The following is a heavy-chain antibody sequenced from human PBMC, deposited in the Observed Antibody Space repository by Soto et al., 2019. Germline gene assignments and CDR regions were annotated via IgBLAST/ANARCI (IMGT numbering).Heavy chain of an antibody. J-gene: IGHJ4*02. V-gene: IGHV1-46*03. CDR1: GYTFTSYY. CDR3: ARDSPPHLSYYDSSGYKAY. CDR2: INPSGGST. Sequence: ASVKVSCKASGYTFTSYYMHWVRQAPGQGLEWMGIINPSGGSTSYAQKFQGRVTMTRDTSTSTVYMELSSLRSEDTAVYYCARDSPPHLSYYDSSGYKAYWGQGTLVTVSS. D-gene: IGHD3-22*01.